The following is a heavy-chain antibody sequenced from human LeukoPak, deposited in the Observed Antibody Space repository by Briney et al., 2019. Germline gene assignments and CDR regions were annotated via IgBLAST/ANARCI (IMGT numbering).Heavy chain of an antibody. V-gene: IGHV3-23*01. J-gene: IGHJ4*02. Sequence: GGSLRLSCAASGFTFSTCAMSWVRQAPGKGLEWVSTISGGGRSTDYADSVKGQFTISRDNSKNTLYLQMNSLRAEDTAVYYCARERYFDYGAQETLVTVSS. CDR1: GFTFSTCA. CDR3: ARERYFDY. CDR2: ISGGGRST.